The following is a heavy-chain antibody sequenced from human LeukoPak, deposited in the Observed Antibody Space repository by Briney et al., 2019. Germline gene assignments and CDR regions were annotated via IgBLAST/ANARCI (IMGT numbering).Heavy chain of an antibody. V-gene: IGHV1-18*01. CDR2: ISAYNGNT. CDR3: ARGLDVGEYCSSTSCLPFDY. D-gene: IGHD2-2*01. CDR1: GYTFTSYG. J-gene: IGHJ4*02. Sequence: ASVKVSCKASGYTFTSYGISWVRQAPGQGLEWMGWISAYNGNTNYAQKLQGRVTMTTDTSTSTAYMELRSLRSDDTAVYYCARGLDVGEYCSSTSCLPFDYWGQGTLVTVSS.